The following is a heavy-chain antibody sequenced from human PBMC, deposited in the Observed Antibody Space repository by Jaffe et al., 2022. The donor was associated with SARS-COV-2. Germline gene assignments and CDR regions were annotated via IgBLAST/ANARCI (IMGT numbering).Heavy chain of an antibody. D-gene: IGHD6-13*01. Sequence: EVQLVESGGGLVQPGGSLRLSCAASGFTFGSYGMNWVRQAPGKGVEWVSYIRSSSSTIYYADSVKGRFTISRDNAKNSLYLQMNSLRAEDTAVYYCASAIGTYGSSWYGLGAFDVWGQGTLVTVSS. CDR1: GFTFGSYG. V-gene: IGHV3-48*01. J-gene: IGHJ3*01. CDR3: ASAIGTYGSSWYGLGAFDV. CDR2: IRSSSSTI.